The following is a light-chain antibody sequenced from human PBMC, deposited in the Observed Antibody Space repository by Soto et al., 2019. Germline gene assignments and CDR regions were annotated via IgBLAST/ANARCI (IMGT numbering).Light chain of an antibody. CDR3: QQYGSSPLT. CDR1: QSVSSSY. Sequence: EIVLTQSPGTLSLSPGERTTLSCRASQSVSSSYLACYKHKPGQAPRLLIYVASSRATGIPDRFSGSGSGTDFTLTISRLESEDFAVYYCQQYGSSPLTFGQGTRLEIK. CDR2: VAS. J-gene: IGKJ2*01. V-gene: IGKV3-20*01.